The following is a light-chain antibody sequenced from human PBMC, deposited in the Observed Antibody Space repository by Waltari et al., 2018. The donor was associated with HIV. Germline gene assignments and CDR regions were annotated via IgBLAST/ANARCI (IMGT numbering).Light chain of an antibody. CDR2: WAS. Sequence: DIVMTQSPDSLAVSLGERATINCKSSQSVLYSSNNKNYLAWYQQKPGQPPKLLIYWASTRESGVPDRFSGSGSGTDFTLTISSLQAEDVAVYYCQQYYSTPLTFGGGTTV. CDR3: QQYYSTPLT. V-gene: IGKV4-1*01. J-gene: IGKJ4*01. CDR1: QSVLYSSNNKNY.